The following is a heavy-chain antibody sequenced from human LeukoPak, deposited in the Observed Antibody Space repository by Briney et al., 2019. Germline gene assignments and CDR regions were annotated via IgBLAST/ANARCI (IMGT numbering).Heavy chain of an antibody. CDR2: ISWISGGI. D-gene: IGHD1-26*01. Sequence: PGRSLRLSCAASGFTFDDYAMHWVRQAPGKGLEWVSGISWISGGIGYADSVKGRFTISRDNAKNSLYLQMNSLRAEDTAVYYCARERVGTWELLGHYYYYYYMDVWGKGTTVTVSS. V-gene: IGHV3-9*01. CDR3: ARERVGTWELLGHYYYYYYMDV. J-gene: IGHJ6*03. CDR1: GFTFDDYA.